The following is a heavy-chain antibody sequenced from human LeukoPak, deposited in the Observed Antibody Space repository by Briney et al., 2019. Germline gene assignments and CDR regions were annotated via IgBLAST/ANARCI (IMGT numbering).Heavy chain of an antibody. CDR1: GGSVSDYY. CDR2: IYHTGST. V-gene: IGHV4-59*02. Sequence: SETLSLTCTISGGSVSDYYWSWIRQSPGKGLEWIGYIYHTGSTSYSPSLKSRVTISVDTSKNQFSLKLSSVTAADTAVYYCARLPPNLNAFDIWGQGTMVTVSS. CDR3: ARLPPNLNAFDI. J-gene: IGHJ3*02.